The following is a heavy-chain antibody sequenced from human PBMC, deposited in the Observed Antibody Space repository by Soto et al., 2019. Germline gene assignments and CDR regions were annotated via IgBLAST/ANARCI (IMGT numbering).Heavy chain of an antibody. V-gene: IGHV4-59*04. D-gene: IGHD5-12*01. J-gene: IGHJ4*02. CDR2: IYHSGST. CDR3: AAGGGLPRYY. CDR1: GGSISNYF. Sequence: PSETLSLTCTVSGGSISNYFWHWIRQPPGKGLEWIGYIYHSGSTYYNPSLKSRVTISVDRSKNQFSLKLSSVTAADTAVYYCAAGGGLPRYYWGQGTLVTVSS.